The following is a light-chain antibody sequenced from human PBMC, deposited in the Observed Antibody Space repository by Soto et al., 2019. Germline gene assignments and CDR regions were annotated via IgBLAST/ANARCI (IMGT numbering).Light chain of an antibody. CDR1: RRVSTY. CDR2: DAS. Sequence: ETVLTQSPATLSLSPGDRATLSCRASRRVSTYLAWYHQKVGQAPRLLIYDASNRAAGTPGGFSGSGSGTDFTLTLSSLGPEDFAVYYCQQRDNWPWTFGEGTKVEI. CDR3: QQRDNWPWT. V-gene: IGKV3-11*01. J-gene: IGKJ1*01.